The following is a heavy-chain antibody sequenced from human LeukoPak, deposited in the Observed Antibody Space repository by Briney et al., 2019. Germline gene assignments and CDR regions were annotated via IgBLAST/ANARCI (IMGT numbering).Heavy chain of an antibody. Sequence: PGGSLRLSCSASGFTFSSYSMNWVRQAPGKGLEWGSYISSSSSTIYYADSVKGRFTISRDNSKNTLYLQMNSLRAEDTAVYYCAKAEDVDIVATISLLVDYWGQGTLVTVSS. V-gene: IGHV3-48*01. D-gene: IGHD5-12*01. CDR2: ISSSSSTI. J-gene: IGHJ4*02. CDR3: AKAEDVDIVATISLLVDY. CDR1: GFTFSSYS.